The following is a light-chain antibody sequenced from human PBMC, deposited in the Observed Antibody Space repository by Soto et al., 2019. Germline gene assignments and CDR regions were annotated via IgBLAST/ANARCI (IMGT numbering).Light chain of an antibody. CDR3: GSYAGSSVVV. CDR2: GVN. Sequence: SALTQPPSASGSPGQSVTLSCTGTSSDVGGYNYVSWYQQHPGKAPKLMMYGVNRRASGVPDRFSGSKSGITASLTVSGLQAEDEADYYCGSYAGSSVVVFGGGTKLTVL. J-gene: IGLJ2*01. V-gene: IGLV2-8*01. CDR1: SSDVGGYNY.